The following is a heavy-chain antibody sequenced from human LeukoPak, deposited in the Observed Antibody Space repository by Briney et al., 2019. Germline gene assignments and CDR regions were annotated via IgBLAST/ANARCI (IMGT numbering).Heavy chain of an antibody. J-gene: IGHJ6*03. CDR3: ARANSVHMDV. D-gene: IGHD4-11*01. Sequence: GGSLRLSCTVSGFTVSSNSMSWVRQAPGKGLEWVSSISSSSSYIYYADSVKGRFTISRDNAKNSLYLQMNSLRAEDTAVYYCARANSVHMDVWGKGTTVTVSS. V-gene: IGHV3-21*01. CDR2: ISSSSSYI. CDR1: GFTVSSNS.